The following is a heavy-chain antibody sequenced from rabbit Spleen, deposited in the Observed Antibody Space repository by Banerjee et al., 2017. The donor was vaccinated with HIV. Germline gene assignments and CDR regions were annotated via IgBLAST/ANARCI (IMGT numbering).Heavy chain of an antibody. V-gene: IGHV1S40*01. Sequence: QSLEESGGDLVKPGASLTLTCTASGFSFSNNYVMCWVRQAPGKGLEWIACIYTGDGNTYYASWARGRFTGSKTSSTTVTLQMTSLTAADTATYFCARGDGYGYSGINLWGPGTLVTVS. CDR2: IYTGDGNT. CDR3: ARGDGYGYSGINL. D-gene: IGHD6-1*01. CDR1: GFSFSNNYV. J-gene: IGHJ4*01.